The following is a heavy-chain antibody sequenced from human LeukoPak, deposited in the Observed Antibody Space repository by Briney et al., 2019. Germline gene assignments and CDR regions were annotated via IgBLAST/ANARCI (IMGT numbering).Heavy chain of an antibody. CDR3: AERIAVAGTLDY. CDR2: ISGSGGST. CDR1: GFIFSSSA. Sequence: PGGSLRLSCAASGFIFSSSAMSWVRQAPGKGLEWVSLISGSGGSTYYADSVKGRFTISRDNSKNTLYLQMNSLRAEDTAVYHCAERIAVAGTLDYWGQGTLVTVSS. D-gene: IGHD6-19*01. J-gene: IGHJ4*02. V-gene: IGHV3-23*01.